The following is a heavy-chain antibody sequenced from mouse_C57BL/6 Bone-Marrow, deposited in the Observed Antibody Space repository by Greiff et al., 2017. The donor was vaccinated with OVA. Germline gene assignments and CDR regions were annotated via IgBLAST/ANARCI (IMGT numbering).Heavy chain of an antibody. CDR2: INPGSGGT. J-gene: IGHJ4*01. V-gene: IGHV1-54*01. CDR1: GYAFTNYL. D-gene: IGHD1-1*01. CDR3: ARGTTVVAPYAMDY. Sequence: QVQLQQSGAELVRPGTSVKVSCKASGYAFTNYLIAWVKPRPGQGLEWIGVINPGSGGTNYNEKFKGKATLTADKSSSTAYMQLSSLTSEDSAVYFCARGTTVVAPYAMDYWGQGTSVTVSS.